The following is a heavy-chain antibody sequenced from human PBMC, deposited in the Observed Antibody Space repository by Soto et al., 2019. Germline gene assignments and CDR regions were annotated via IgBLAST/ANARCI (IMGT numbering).Heavy chain of an antibody. Sequence: QVQLVQSGAEVKKPGSSVKVSCKASGGTFSSYAISWVRQAPGQGLEWMGWIIPIFGTANYAQKFQGRVTITADESTRTAYMELSSLRSEDTAVYSCPIYSPPLRYYDTKGFDYWGQGTLVTVSS. CDR2: IIPIFGTA. CDR3: PIYSPPLRYYDTKGFDY. CDR1: GGTFSSYA. J-gene: IGHJ4*02. D-gene: IGHD3-22*01. V-gene: IGHV1-69*01.